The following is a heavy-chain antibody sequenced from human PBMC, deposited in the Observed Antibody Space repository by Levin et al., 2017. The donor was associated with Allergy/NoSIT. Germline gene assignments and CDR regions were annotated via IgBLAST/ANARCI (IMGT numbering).Heavy chain of an antibody. J-gene: IGHJ3*02. CDR3: ARMVAGSGGFFEI. V-gene: IGHV4-31*03. CDR2: IHYIGGA. D-gene: IGHD2-15*01. CDR1: GASIGTGGYY. Sequence: SETLSLTCPVSGASIGTGGYYWTWIRQHPGKGLEWIGYIHYIGGAYYTPSLKSRDTLSLDPSKNQFSLSLNSVTAADTAVYFCARMVAGSGGFFEIWGQGIRVAVSS.